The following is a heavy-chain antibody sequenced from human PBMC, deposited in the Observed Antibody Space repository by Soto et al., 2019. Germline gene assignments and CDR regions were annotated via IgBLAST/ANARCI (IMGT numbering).Heavy chain of an antibody. V-gene: IGHV1-46*03. D-gene: IGHD2-2*01. J-gene: IGHJ6*03. CDR3: ARTGPVQLLSNSASIYYMDG. CDR2: INPSGGST. CDR1: GYTFTSYY. Sequence: ASVKVSCKASGYTFTSYYMHWVRQAPGQGLEWMGIINPSGGSTSYAQKFQGRVTMTRDASTSTVYMELSSLRSEDTAVYYCARTGPVQLLSNSASIYYMDGWGKGTTVTVSS.